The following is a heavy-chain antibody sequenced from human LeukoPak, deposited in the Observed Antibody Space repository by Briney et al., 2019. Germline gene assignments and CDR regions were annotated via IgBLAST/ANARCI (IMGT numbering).Heavy chain of an antibody. Sequence: SEKVSCKASGGTFSSYAISWVRQAPGQGLEWMGRIIPIFGTANYAQKFQGRVTITTDESTSTAYMELSSLRSEDTAVYYCARELWFGELLGFWFDPWGQGTLVTVSS. D-gene: IGHD3-10*01. CDR3: ARELWFGELLGFWFDP. CDR2: IIPIFGTA. V-gene: IGHV1-69*05. J-gene: IGHJ5*02. CDR1: GGTFSSYA.